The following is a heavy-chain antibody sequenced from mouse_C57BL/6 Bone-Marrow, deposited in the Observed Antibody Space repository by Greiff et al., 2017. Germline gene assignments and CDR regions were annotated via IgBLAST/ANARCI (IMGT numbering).Heavy chain of an antibody. CDR2: IDPNNGGT. J-gene: IGHJ2*01. V-gene: IGHV1-26*01. CDR1: GYTFTDYY. Sequence: EVQLQQSGPELVKPGASVKISCKASGYTFTDYYMHWVKQSPGRSLAWIGDIDPNNGGTSYNQKFKGKATLTVDKSSSTAYMELRSLTSEDSAVYDCDREVEYDSAIDYWGQGTTLTVSS. CDR3: DREVEYDSAIDY. D-gene: IGHD6-1*01.